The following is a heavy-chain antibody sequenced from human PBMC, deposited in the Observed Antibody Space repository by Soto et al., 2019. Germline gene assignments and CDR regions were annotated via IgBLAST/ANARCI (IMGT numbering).Heavy chain of an antibody. CDR1: GGSVTSGNYY. CDR2: IYYSGST. J-gene: IGHJ4*02. Sequence: TLSLTCTVSGGSVTSGNYYWSWIRQPPGKGLEWIGHIYYSGSTNYNPSLKSRVTISVDASKNQFSLKLSSVTAADTAIYYCARGPVVTPFVDYWGQGTLVTVSS. V-gene: IGHV4-61*01. CDR3: ARGPVVTPFVDY. D-gene: IGHD2-21*02.